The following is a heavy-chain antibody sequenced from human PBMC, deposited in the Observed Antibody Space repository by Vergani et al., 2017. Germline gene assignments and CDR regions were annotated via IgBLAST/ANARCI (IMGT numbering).Heavy chain of an antibody. D-gene: IGHD3-3*01. Sequence: QVQLPESGPGLVKPSQTLSLTCTVSGGSISSGGYYWSWIRQHPGKGLEWIGYIYYSGSTYYNPSLKSRVTISVDTSKNQFSLKLSSVTAADTAVYYCARGLPVPQQIFGVVTVAFDIWGQGTMVTVSS. J-gene: IGHJ3*02. CDR2: IYYSGST. V-gene: IGHV4-31*03. CDR3: ARGLPVPQQIFGVVTVAFDI. CDR1: GGSISSGGYY.